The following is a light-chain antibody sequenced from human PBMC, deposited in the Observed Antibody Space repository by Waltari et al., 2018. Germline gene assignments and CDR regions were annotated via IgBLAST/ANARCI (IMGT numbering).Light chain of an antibody. CDR2: AAS. J-gene: IGKJ1*01. Sequence: DIQMTQSPSSLSASVGDRVPITCRASQSINSYLNWYQQKPGKAPKLLIYAASRLQSGVPSRFSGSGSGTDFTLTISSLQPEDFATYYCQQSYSTLWTFGQGTKVEIK. CDR1: QSINSY. CDR3: QQSYSTLWT. V-gene: IGKV1-39*01.